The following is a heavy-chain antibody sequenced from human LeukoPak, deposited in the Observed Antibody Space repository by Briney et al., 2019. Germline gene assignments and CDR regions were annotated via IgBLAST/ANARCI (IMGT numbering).Heavy chain of an antibody. J-gene: IGHJ4*02. CDR2: IKQDGSEK. CDR1: GFTFSSYW. D-gene: IGHD3-9*01. Sequence: PGGSLRLSCAASGFTFSSYWMSWVRQAPGKGLEWVANIKQDGSEKYYVDSVKGRFTISRDDAKNSLYLQMNSLRAEDTAVYYCARIESYHILYRTYWGQGTLVTVSS. V-gene: IGHV3-7*01. CDR3: ARIESYHILYRTY.